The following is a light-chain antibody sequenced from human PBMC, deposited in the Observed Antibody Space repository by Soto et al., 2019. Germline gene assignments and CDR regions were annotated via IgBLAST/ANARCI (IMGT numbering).Light chain of an antibody. V-gene: IGKV3-11*01. J-gene: IGKJ3*01. CDR2: DAS. CDR1: QSVGNY. CDR3: HQRRNWLFS. Sequence: EFVLTQSPAILSLSPGEGATLSCRASQSVGNYLAWYQQKPGQAPRLLIYDASNRATGIPARFSGSGYGTDLTLTISSLEPEDFAVYYCHQRRNWLFSFGPGTKVDMK.